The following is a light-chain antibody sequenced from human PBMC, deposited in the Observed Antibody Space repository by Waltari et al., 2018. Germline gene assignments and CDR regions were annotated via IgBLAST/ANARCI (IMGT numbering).Light chain of an antibody. J-gene: IGKJ1*01. CDR3: MQVLQTPPT. CDR1: QSLLYSNGYNY. CDR2: LGS. V-gene: IGKV2-28*01. Sequence: DSVMTQSPLALPVTPGEPAAISCRSRQSLLYSNGYNYLNWYLQKPGQSPQLLIYLGSSRASGVPDMFSGSGSGTDFTLKFSRVEADDVGVYYCMQVLQTPPTFGQGTKVEIK.